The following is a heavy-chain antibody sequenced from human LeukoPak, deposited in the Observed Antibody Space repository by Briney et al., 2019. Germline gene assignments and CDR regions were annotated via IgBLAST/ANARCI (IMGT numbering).Heavy chain of an antibody. D-gene: IGHD4-17*01. CDR2: INHSGST. CDR3: ARHNRDYGDPS. J-gene: IGHJ4*02. V-gene: IGHV4-34*01. Sequence: SETLSLTCAVYGGSFSGYYWSWIRQPPGKELEWIGEINHSGSTNYNPSLKSRVTISVDTSKNQFSLKLSSVTAADTAVYYCARHNRDYGDPSWGQGTLVTVSS. CDR1: GGSFSGYY.